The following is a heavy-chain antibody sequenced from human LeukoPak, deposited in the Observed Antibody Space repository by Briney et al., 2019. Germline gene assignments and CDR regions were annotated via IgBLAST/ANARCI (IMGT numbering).Heavy chain of an antibody. CDR3: ARGSPRTAPH. V-gene: IGHV4-31*03. Sequence: SQTPSLTCTVSGGSISSGGYYWSWIRQHPGKGLEWIGYIYYSGSTYYNPSLKSRVTISVDTSKNQFSLKLSSVTAADTTVYYCARGSPRTAPHWGQGTLVTVSS. CDR1: GGSISSGGYY. D-gene: IGHD5-18*01. CDR2: IYYSGST. J-gene: IGHJ4*02.